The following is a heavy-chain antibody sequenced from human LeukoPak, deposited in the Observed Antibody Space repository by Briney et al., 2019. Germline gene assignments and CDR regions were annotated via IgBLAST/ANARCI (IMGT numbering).Heavy chain of an antibody. Sequence: ASVKVSCKASGYTFTGYYIHWVRQAPGQGLEWMGWINPDSGGTNSAQMFQDRVTMTRDTSISTAYMELSSLRAEDTAIYYCARDLLGSRSSYSSGAWDYWGQGTLVTVSS. CDR2: INPDSGGT. CDR1: GYTFTGYY. J-gene: IGHJ4*02. CDR3: ARDLLGSRSSYSSGAWDY. D-gene: IGHD3-22*01. V-gene: IGHV1-2*02.